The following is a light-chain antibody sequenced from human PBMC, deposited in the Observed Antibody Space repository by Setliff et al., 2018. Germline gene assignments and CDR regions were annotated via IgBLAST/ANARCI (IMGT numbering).Light chain of an antibody. J-gene: IGLJ1*01. CDR1: SSDVGAYNF. CDR2: DVS. Sequence: QSVLTQPASVSGSPGQSITISCTGTSSDVGAYNFVSWYQQHPGKAPKLIIYDVSKRPSGLSNRFPGSKSDNTASLTISGLQADDEADYYCCSYAGISTFGVFGTGTKVTV. CDR3: CSYAGISTFGV. V-gene: IGLV2-23*02.